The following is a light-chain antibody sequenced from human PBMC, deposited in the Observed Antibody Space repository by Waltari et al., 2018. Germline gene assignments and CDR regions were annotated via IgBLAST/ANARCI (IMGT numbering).Light chain of an antibody. J-gene: IGKJ1*01. Sequence: ETVSTQSPAILSLSPGDRATLPCTASQRVSSYLAWYQQKPGQAPRLLIYDASNRAPGTPARFSGSGSGTDFTLTISSLEPEDFAVYYCQQRSNWPWTFGQGTKVEIK. CDR3: QQRSNWPWT. CDR2: DAS. CDR1: QRVSSY. V-gene: IGKV3-11*01.